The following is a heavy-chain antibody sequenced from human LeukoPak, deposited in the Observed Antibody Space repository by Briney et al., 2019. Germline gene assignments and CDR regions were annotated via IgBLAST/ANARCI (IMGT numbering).Heavy chain of an antibody. CDR1: GGSFSGYY. V-gene: IGHV4-34*01. CDR2: IDHSGST. CDR3: ARVGRITMVRGVLYYFDY. D-gene: IGHD3-10*01. J-gene: IGHJ4*02. Sequence: SETLSLTCAVYGGSFSGYYWSWIRQPPGKGLEWIGEIDHSGSTNYNPSLKSRVTISVDTSKNQFSLKLSSVTAADTAVYYCARVGRITMVRGVLYYFDYWGQGTLVTVSS.